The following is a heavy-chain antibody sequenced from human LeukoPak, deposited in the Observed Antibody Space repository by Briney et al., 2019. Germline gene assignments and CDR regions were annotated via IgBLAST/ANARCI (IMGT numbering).Heavy chain of an antibody. V-gene: IGHV4-38-2*02. Sequence: PSETLSLTCTVSGYSISSGYYWGWTRQPPGKGLEWIGSIYHSGSTYYNPSLKSQVPISVDTSKNQFSLNLSSVTAADTAVYYCARARREMVDYWGQGTLVTVST. CDR3: ARARREMVDY. J-gene: IGHJ4*02. D-gene: IGHD5-24*01. CDR1: GYSISSGYY. CDR2: IYHSGST.